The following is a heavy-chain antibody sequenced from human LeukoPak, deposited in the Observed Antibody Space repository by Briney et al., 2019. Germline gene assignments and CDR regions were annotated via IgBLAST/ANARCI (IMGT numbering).Heavy chain of an antibody. CDR1: GGSFSGYY. D-gene: IGHD3-22*01. Sequence: PSETLSLTCAVYGGSFSGYYWSWIRQPPGKGLEWIGEINHSGSTNYNPSLKSRVTISVDTSKNQFSLKLSSVTAADTAVYYCARRGSVVDDAFDIWGQGTMVTVSS. V-gene: IGHV4-34*01. CDR2: INHSGST. J-gene: IGHJ3*02. CDR3: ARRGSVVDDAFDI.